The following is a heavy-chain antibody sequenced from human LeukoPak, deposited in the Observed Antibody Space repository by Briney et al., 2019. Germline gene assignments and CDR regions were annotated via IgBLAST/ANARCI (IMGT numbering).Heavy chain of an antibody. D-gene: IGHD7-27*01. V-gene: IGHV1-18*01. J-gene: IGHJ4*02. CDR1: GYTFTSYG. CDR3: ARGYRTGFDY. CDR2: ISTYNGNT. Sequence: PVASVKVSCKASGYTFTSYGISWVRQAPGQGLEWLGWISTYNGNTHYAQKLQGRVTMTTDTSTTTAYMELRSLRSDDTAVYYCARGYRTGFDYWGQGTLVTVSS.